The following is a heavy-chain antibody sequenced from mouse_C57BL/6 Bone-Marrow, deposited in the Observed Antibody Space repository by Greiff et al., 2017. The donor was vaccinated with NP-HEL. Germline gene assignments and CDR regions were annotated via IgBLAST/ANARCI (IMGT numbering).Heavy chain of an antibody. J-gene: IGHJ4*01. CDR3: ARSGVCDGYFYAMDY. CDR2: IYPRSGNT. D-gene: IGHD2-3*01. CDR1: GYTFTSYG. V-gene: IGHV1-81*01. Sequence: QVQLKESGAELARPGASVKLSCKASGYTFTSYGISWVKQSTGQGLEWIGEIYPRSGNTYYNEKFKGKATLTADKSSSTAYMELRSRTSEDSAVYFCARSGVCDGYFYAMDYWGQGTSVTVSS.